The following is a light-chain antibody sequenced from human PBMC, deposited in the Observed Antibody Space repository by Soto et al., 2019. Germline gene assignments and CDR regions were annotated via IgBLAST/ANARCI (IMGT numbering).Light chain of an antibody. J-gene: IGLJ7*01. V-gene: IGLV2-14*03. CDR3: SSYTATRTVV. CDR1: SSDVGGYNY. Sequence: QSALTQPASLAGSPGQSITIACTGTSSDVGGYNYVSWYQLHPGKAPRLVIYDVSIRPPAVSDRFSGSTSGNTASLTISGLQAEDEADDYCSSYTATRTVVFGGGTQLTVL. CDR2: DVS.